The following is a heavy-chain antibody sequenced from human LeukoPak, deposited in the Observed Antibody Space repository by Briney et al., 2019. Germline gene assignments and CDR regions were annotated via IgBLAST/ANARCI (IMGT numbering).Heavy chain of an antibody. CDR3: ARRSYSSRYYYMDV. D-gene: IGHD3-10*01. CDR1: GYIFTSYW. CDR2: IYPGDSDT. J-gene: IGHJ6*03. Sequence: HGASLQISCKGSGYIFTSYWIGWGRQMPGKGLEWMGIIYPGDSDTRYSPSFQGQVTISADKSISTAYLQWSSLKASDTAMYYCARRSYSSRYYYMDVWGKGTTVTVSS. V-gene: IGHV5-51*01.